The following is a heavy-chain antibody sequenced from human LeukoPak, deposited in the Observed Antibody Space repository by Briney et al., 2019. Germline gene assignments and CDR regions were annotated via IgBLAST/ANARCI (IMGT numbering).Heavy chain of an antibody. CDR3: ARAWPVPATPIQEGFDY. D-gene: IGHD2-2*01. CDR2: ISSSGSTI. CDR1: GFTFSSYE. J-gene: IGHJ4*02. Sequence: GGSLRLSCAASGFTFSSYEMNWVRQAPGKGLEWVSYISSSGSTIYYADSVKGRFTISRDNAKNSLYLQMNSLRAEDPAVYYCARAWPVPATPIQEGFDYWGQGTLVTVSS. V-gene: IGHV3-48*03.